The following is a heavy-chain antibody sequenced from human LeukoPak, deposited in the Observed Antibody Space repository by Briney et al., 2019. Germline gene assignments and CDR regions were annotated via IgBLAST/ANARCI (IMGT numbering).Heavy chain of an antibody. J-gene: IGHJ6*03. CDR3: ARLPRVAARYCYYMDV. CDR2: IYYSGST. V-gene: IGHV4-39*01. D-gene: IGHD6-6*01. CDR1: GGSISSSSYY. Sequence: SETLSLTCTVSGGSISSSSYYWGWIRQPPGKGLEWIGSIYYSGSTYYNPSLKSRVTISVDTSKNQFSLKLSSVTAADTAVYYCARLPRVAARYCYYMDVWGKGTTVTVSS.